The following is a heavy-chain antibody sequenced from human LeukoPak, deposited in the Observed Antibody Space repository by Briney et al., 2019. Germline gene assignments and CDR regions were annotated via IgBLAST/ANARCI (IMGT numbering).Heavy chain of an antibody. CDR3: ARDAHQLEPRFFDY. Sequence: GVSLRLSCSASRFTFSSYSMNWLRQAPGKGLGWVTSISSSSSYIYYADSVKGRFTISRDNAKNSLYLQMNSLRAEDTAVYYCARDAHQLEPRFFDYWGQGTLVTVSS. D-gene: IGHD1-1*01. CDR1: RFTFSSYS. V-gene: IGHV3-21*01. J-gene: IGHJ4*02. CDR2: ISSSSSYI.